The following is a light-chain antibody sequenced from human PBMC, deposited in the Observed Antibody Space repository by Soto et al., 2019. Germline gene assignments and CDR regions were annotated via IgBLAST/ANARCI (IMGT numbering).Light chain of an antibody. CDR1: RSDVGSHNL. Sequence: QSALTQPASVSGSPGQSITISCTGSRSDVGSHNLVSWYQQHPGKAPKLIIYEGSRRPSGVSSRFSGSKSGNTASLTISGLQAEDEADYFCSSYAGSSAYVVFGGGTKLTVL. CDR2: EGS. V-gene: IGLV2-23*01. J-gene: IGLJ2*01. CDR3: SSYAGSSAYVV.